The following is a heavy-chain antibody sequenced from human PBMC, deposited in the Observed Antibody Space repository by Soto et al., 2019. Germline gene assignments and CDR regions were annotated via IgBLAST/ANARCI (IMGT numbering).Heavy chain of an antibody. D-gene: IGHD1-26*01. V-gene: IGHV3-49*03. Sequence: GGSLRLSCTASGFTFGDHGMSWFRQAPGKGLEWVGFIRPKAYGGTTEYAASVEGRFIISRDDSKSIAYLQMNSLKTEDTAVYYCTRTGTGSYPAAFAYWGQGSLVTVSS. J-gene: IGHJ1*01. CDR2: IRPKAYGGTT. CDR3: TRTGTGSYPAAFAY. CDR1: GFTFGDHG.